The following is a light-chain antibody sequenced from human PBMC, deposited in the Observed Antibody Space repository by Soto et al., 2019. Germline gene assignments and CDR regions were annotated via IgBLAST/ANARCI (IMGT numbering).Light chain of an antibody. V-gene: IGKV1-5*03. Sequence: DIEMTQSPSSLSGSVGDRVTIAFRASQTISSWLAWYQQRPGKAPKLLIYEASTLTSGVPSRFRGSGSGTEFTLTISRLQPDDFATYYCQHFNSSPDPFGHGTKVDI. CDR3: QHFNSSPDP. CDR1: QTISSW. CDR2: EAS. J-gene: IGKJ1*01.